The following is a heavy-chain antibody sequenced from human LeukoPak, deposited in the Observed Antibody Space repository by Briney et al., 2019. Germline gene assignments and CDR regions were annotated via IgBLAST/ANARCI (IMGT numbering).Heavy chain of an antibody. J-gene: IGHJ4*02. CDR1: GFTFSSYW. D-gene: IGHD3-16*01. CDR3: AKDNLADIEY. Sequence: GGSLRLSCAASGFTFSSYWMSWVRQAPGKGLEWVAFIRHDGSIKNYADSVKGRSTISRDNSKNTLYLQMNSLRAEDTGCYYCAKDNLADIEYWGQGTLVTVSS. CDR2: IRHDGSIK. V-gene: IGHV3-30*02.